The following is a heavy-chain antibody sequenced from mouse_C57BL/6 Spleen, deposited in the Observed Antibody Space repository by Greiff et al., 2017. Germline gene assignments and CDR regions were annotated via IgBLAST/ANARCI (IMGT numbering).Heavy chain of an antibody. V-gene: IGHV1-52*01. Sequence: QVQLKQPGAELVRPGSSVKLSCKASGYTFTSYWMHWVKQRPIQGLEWIGNIDPSDSETHYNQKFKDKATLTVDKSSSTAYMQLSSLTSEDSAVYYCARYTVVAHWYFDVWGTGTTVTVSS. J-gene: IGHJ1*03. D-gene: IGHD1-1*01. CDR3: ARYTVVAHWYFDV. CDR2: IDPSDSET. CDR1: GYTFTSYW.